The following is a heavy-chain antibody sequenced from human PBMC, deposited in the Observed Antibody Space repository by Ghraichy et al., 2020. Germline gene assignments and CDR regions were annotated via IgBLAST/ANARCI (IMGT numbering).Heavy chain of an antibody. D-gene: IGHD6-19*01. V-gene: IGHV4-39*01. CDR2: IYYSGST. CDR1: GGSISSSSYY. Sequence: SETLSLTCTVSGGSISSSSYYWGWIRQPPGKGLEWIGSIYYSGSTYYNPSLKSRVTISVDTSKNQFSLKLSSVTAADTAVYYCARHGIAVAGTDYWGQGTLVTVSS. J-gene: IGHJ4*02. CDR3: ARHGIAVAGTDY.